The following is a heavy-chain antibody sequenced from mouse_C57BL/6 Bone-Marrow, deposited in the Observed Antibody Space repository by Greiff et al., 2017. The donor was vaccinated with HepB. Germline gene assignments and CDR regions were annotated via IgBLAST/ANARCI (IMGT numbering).Heavy chain of an antibody. V-gene: IGHV7-3*01. CDR1: GFTFTDYY. Sequence: EVQRVESGGGLVQPGGSLSLSCAASGFTFTDYYMSWVRQPPGKALEWLGFIRNKANGYTTEYSASVKGRFTISRDNSQSILYLQMNALRAEDSATYYCARWGYSNFFAYWGQGTLVTVSA. D-gene: IGHD2-5*01. J-gene: IGHJ3*01. CDR3: ARWGYSNFFAY. CDR2: IRNKANGYTT.